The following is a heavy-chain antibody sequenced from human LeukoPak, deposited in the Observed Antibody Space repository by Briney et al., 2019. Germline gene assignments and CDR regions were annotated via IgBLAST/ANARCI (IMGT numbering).Heavy chain of an antibody. D-gene: IGHD3-22*01. CDR1: GYTFTSYA. CDR3: ARASPLRDDSSGYYLFDY. V-gene: IGHV1-3*01. Sequence: GASVKVSCKASGYTFTSYAMHWVRQAPGQRLEWMGWINAGNGNTKYSQKFQGRVTITADESTSTAYMELSSLRSEDTAVYYCARASPLRDDSSGYYLFDYWGQGTLVTVSS. CDR2: INAGNGNT. J-gene: IGHJ4*02.